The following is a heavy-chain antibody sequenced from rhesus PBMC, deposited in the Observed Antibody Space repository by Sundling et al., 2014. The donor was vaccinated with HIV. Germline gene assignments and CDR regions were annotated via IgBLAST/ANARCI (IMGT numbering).Heavy chain of an antibody. V-gene: IGHV4-127*01. CDR2: IYSTGRN. D-gene: IGHD1-32*01. Sequence: QVQLQESGPGLVKPSETLSLTCDVSDGSIRSGYGWTWIRQPPGKGLEWIGKIYSTGRNYLNPSLKSRVTLSVDTSKNQLSLKLSSVTAADTAVYYCARAGGIRVLYGLDSWGQGVVVTVSS. CDR3: ARAGGIRVLYGLDS. J-gene: IGHJ6*01. CDR1: DGSIRSGYG.